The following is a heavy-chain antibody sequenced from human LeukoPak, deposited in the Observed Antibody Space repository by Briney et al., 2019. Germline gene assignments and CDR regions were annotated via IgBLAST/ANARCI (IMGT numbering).Heavy chain of an antibody. CDR3: ARLGGQLGPASNDAFDI. V-gene: IGHV5-51*01. CDR1: GYSFTDYW. Sequence: GESLKISCKGSGYSFTDYWIGWVRQMPGKGLEWMGIIYPGDSDTRYSPSFQGQVTISADKSISTAYLQWSSLKASDTAMYYCARLGGQLGPASNDAFDIWGQGTMVTVSS. CDR2: IYPGDSDT. J-gene: IGHJ3*02. D-gene: IGHD6-6*01.